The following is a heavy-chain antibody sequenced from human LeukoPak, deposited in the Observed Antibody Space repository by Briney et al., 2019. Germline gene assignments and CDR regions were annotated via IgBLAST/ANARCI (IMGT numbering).Heavy chain of an antibody. J-gene: IGHJ4*02. CDR1: GASMNSHNYY. D-gene: IGHD5-12*01. Sequence: SETLSLTCTVSGASMNSHNYYWGWVRQAPGKGLEWIGSIYYSGSTYYNPSLKSRVTISVDTSKNQFSLKLSSVTAADTAVYYCARDSGYDPDYWGQGTLVTVSS. CDR2: IYYSGST. V-gene: IGHV4-39*07. CDR3: ARDSGYDPDY.